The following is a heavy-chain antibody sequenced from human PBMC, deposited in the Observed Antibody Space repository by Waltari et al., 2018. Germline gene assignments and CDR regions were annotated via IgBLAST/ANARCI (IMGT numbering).Heavy chain of an antibody. V-gene: IGHV4-34*01. J-gene: IGHJ1*01. Sequence: QVQLQQWGAGLLKPSETLSLTCAVYGGSFSGYYWSWIRQPPGKGLEWIGEINHSGSTNYNPSLKSRVTISVDTSKNQFSRKLSSVTAADTAVYYCARVFRVGADFQHWGQGTLVTVSS. CDR1: GGSFSGYY. CDR3: ARVFRVGADFQH. D-gene: IGHD1-26*01. CDR2: INHSGST.